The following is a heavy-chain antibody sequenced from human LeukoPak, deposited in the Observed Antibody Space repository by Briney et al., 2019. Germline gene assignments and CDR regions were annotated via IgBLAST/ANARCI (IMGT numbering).Heavy chain of an antibody. CDR1: GYTFTAYI. V-gene: IGHV1-2*02. D-gene: IGHD2-21*02. J-gene: IGHJ4*02. Sequence: ASVKVSCNASGYTFTAYIMHWVRQAPGQGLEYMGWINSKSGGTNYAQKFGGRFTMTSDTSINTVYMDLRRLGFDDTAVYYCARDDALTAMWEFDSWGQGDLVTVSS. CDR3: ARDDALTAMWEFDS. CDR2: INSKSGGT.